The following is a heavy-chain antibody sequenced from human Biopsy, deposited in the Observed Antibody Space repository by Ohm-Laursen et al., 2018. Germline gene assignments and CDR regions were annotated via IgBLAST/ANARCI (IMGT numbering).Heavy chain of an antibody. Sequence: ESSVKVSCNAPGGTFSNYGVNWVRQVPGQGLEWLGGNIPILGTGNYAQKFQDRVTVAADTSTSTATMELRSLRSDDTAVYYCATKLTGYFHHWGQGTLVIVSS. D-gene: IGHD3-9*01. V-gene: IGHV1-69*06. CDR3: ATKLTGYFHH. CDR2: NIPILGTG. CDR1: GGTFSNYG. J-gene: IGHJ1*01.